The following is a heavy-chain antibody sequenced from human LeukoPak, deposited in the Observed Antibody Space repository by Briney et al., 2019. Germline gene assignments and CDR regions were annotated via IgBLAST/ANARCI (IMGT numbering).Heavy chain of an antibody. V-gene: IGHV3-21*01. D-gene: IGHD5-18*01. Sequence: GGSLRLSCAASGFTFSSYSMNWVRQAPGKGLEWVSSISSSSSYIYYADSVKGRFTISRDNAKNSLYLQMNSLRAEDTAVYYCARDSGYSYGGGCYYGMDVWGKGTTVTVSS. CDR2: ISSSSSYI. CDR3: ARDSGYSYGGGCYYGMDV. J-gene: IGHJ6*04. CDR1: GFTFSSYS.